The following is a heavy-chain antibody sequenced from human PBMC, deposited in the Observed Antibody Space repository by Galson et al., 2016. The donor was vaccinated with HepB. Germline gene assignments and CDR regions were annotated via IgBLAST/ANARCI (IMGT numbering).Heavy chain of an antibody. CDR2: IWYDGSNK. CDR3: AKDGLYYGSGSYGSVDY. D-gene: IGHD3-10*01. V-gene: IGHV3-33*06. J-gene: IGHJ4*02. Sequence: YGMHWVRQAPGKGLEWVAVIWYDGSNKYYADSVKGRFTISRDNPKNRLFLQMNSLRAEDRAVYYCAKDGLYYGSGSYGSVDYWGQGTLVTVSS. CDR1: YG.